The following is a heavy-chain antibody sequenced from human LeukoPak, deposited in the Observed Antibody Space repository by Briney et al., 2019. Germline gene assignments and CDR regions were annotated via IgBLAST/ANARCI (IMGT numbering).Heavy chain of an antibody. J-gene: IGHJ4*02. CDR3: ARIGHDFWSGYYTGPFDY. CDR1: GFTFSSYG. CDR2: ISYDGSNK. V-gene: IGHV3-30*03. D-gene: IGHD3-3*01. Sequence: GGSLRLSCAASGFTFSSYGMHWVRQAPGKGLEWVAVISYDGSNKYYADSVKGRFTISRDNSKNTLYLQMNSLRAEDTAVYYCARIGHDFWSGYYTGPFDYWGQGTLVTVSS.